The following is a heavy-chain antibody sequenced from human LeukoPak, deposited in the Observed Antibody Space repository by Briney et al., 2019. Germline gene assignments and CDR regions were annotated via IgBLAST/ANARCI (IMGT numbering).Heavy chain of an antibody. CDR3: ARGSPVYYFDY. CDR2: IYNSGAT. J-gene: IGHJ4*02. Sequence: SETLSLTCTVSGGPISTGSYYWSWIRQPAGTGLEWIGHIYNSGATSYSPSLTSRVSISLDTSKNQFSLTLSSVTAADTAVYYCARGSPVYYFDYWGQGTLVTVSS. V-gene: IGHV4-61*09. CDR1: GGPISTGSYY.